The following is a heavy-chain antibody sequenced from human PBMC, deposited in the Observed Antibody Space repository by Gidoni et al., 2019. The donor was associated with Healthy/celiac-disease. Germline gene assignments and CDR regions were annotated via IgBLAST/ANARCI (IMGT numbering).Heavy chain of an antibody. CDR3: ARGSPVPYYYYYYMDV. J-gene: IGHJ6*03. CDR2: IIPIFGTA. V-gene: IGHV1-69*01. D-gene: IGHD6-6*01. Sequence: PGQGREWMGGIIPIFGTANYAQKFQGRVTITADEATSTAYMELSSLRSEDTAVYYCARGSPVPYYYYYYMDVWGKGTTVTVSS.